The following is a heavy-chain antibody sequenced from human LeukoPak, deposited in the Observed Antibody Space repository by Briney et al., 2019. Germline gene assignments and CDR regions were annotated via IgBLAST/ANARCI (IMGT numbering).Heavy chain of an antibody. V-gene: IGHV4-34*01. CDR2: INHSGST. Sequence: PSETLSLTCAVYGGSFSGYYWSWIRQPPGKGLEWIGEINHSGSTNYNPSLKSRVTISVDTSKNQFSLQLNSVTPEDTAVYYCARDYDSSGYYYTHDAFDIWGQGTMVTVSS. J-gene: IGHJ3*02. D-gene: IGHD3-22*01. CDR3: ARDYDSSGYYYTHDAFDI. CDR1: GGSFSGYY.